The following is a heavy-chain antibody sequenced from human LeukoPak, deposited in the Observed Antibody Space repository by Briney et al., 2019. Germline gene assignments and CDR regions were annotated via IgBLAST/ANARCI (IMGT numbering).Heavy chain of an antibody. CDR3: ARSIGFNSTAMVYFDY. CDR2: INHSGST. CDR1: GGSFSGYY. Sequence: PSETLSLTCAVYGGSFSGYYWSWIRQPPGKGLGWIGEINHSGSTNYNPSLKSRVTISVDTSKNQFSLKLSSVTAADTAVYYCARSIGFNSTAMVYFDYWGQGTLVTVSS. D-gene: IGHD5-18*01. J-gene: IGHJ4*02. V-gene: IGHV4-34*01.